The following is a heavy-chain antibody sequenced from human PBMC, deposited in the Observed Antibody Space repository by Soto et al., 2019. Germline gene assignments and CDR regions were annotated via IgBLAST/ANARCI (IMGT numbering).Heavy chain of an antibody. J-gene: IGHJ4*02. V-gene: IGHV3-30-3*01. CDR3: TKDIRRNGDYGPHYFDY. CDR1: GFSFSTYA. CDR2: ISYDGSET. D-gene: IGHD2-21*02. Sequence: GGSLRLSCAASGFSFSTYALHWVRQAPGKGLEWVAVISYDGSETYYADSVKGRFTISRDNSMNTLFLQLNSLRAEDTALYYCTKDIRRNGDYGPHYFDYWGQGTLVTVSS.